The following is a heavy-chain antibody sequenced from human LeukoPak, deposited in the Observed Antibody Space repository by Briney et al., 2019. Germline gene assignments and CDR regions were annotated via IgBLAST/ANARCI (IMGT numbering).Heavy chain of an antibody. D-gene: IGHD2-2*01. CDR2: IYYSGST. CDR1: GGSISSGGYY. CDR3: ARVGVPAMDWLMDP. V-gene: IGHV4-31*03. J-gene: IGHJ5*02. Sequence: TLSLTCTVSGGSISSGGYYWSWIRQHPGKGLEWIGYIYYSGSTYYNPSLKSRVTISVDTSKNQFSLKLSSVTAADTAVYYCARVGVPAMDWLMDPWGQGTLVTVSS.